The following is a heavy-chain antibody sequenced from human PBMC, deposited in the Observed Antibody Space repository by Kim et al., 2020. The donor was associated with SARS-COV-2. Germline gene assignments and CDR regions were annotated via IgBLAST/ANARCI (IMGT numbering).Heavy chain of an antibody. V-gene: IGHV3-74*01. J-gene: IGHJ4*02. Sequence: GTTTLYADYVKGRFTISRDNAKSTLYLQVTSLRVEDTAVYYCTRGPFWGQGTLVTVSS. CDR3: TRGPF. CDR2: GTTT.